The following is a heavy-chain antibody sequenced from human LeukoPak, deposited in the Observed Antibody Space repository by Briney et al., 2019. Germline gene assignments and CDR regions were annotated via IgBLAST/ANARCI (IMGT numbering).Heavy chain of an antibody. J-gene: IGHJ3*02. Sequence: GGSLRLSCVASGFTFSGHWMSWVRQAPGKGLEWVANINQDGSEKQYVDSVKGRFTISRDNAKNSLYLQMNSLRAEDTAVYYCARDQSIVLMVYARAAFDIWGQGTMVTVSS. CDR2: INQDGSEK. CDR1: GFTFSGHW. CDR3: ARDQSIVLMVYARAAFDI. V-gene: IGHV3-7*01. D-gene: IGHD2-8*01.